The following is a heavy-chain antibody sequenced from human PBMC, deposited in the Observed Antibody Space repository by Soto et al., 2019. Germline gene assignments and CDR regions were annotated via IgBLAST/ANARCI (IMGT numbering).Heavy chain of an antibody. CDR2: ISISSSTI. CDR3: ARDQPGTAYYVNS. Sequence: PGGSLRLSCAASGFRFSGFGMNWVRQAPGKGLQWVSYISISSSTIYYADSVKGRFTVSRDNAKNSLYLQLNSLRAEDTAVYYCARDQPGTAYYVNSWGQGTLVTVSS. D-gene: IGHD2-21*02. J-gene: IGHJ4*02. V-gene: IGHV3-48*03. CDR1: GFRFSGFG.